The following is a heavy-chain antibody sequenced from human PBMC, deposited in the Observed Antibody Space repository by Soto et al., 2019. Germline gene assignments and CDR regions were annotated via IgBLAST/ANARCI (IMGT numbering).Heavy chain of an antibody. J-gene: IGHJ6*02. Sequence: QVQLVESGGGVVQPGRSLRLSCAASGFTFSSYAMHWVRKAPGKGLEWVAVISYDGSNKYYADSVKGRFTISRDNSKNTLYLQMNSLRAEDTAVYYCARDHVVVAATFRASYYGMDVWGQGTTVTVSS. CDR3: ARDHVVVAATFRASYYGMDV. V-gene: IGHV3-30-3*01. CDR1: GFTFSSYA. D-gene: IGHD2-15*01. CDR2: ISYDGSNK.